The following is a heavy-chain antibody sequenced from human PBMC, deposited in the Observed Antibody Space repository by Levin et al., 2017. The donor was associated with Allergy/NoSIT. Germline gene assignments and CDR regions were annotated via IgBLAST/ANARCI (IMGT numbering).Heavy chain of an antibody. Sequence: GASVKVSCKASGYTFTVYYLHWVRQAPGQGLEWMGWIYPHSGATNYAQKFQGRVTMTRDTSFNTAYMELSRLKSDDTAVYYCARDRVPAAIEGWFDPWGQGTLVTVSS. D-gene: IGHD2-2*02. CDR2: IYPHSGAT. CDR1: GYTFTVYY. V-gene: IGHV1-2*02. J-gene: IGHJ5*02. CDR3: ARDRVPAAIEGWFDP.